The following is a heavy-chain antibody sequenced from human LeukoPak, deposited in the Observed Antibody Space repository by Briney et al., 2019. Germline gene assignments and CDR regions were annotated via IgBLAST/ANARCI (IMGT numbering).Heavy chain of an antibody. CDR1: GGSISGYY. Sequence: PSETLSLTCTVSGGSISGYYWSWIRQPPGKGLEWIGYINYSGSTDYNPSLKSRVTISVDTSNNQFSLKLSSVTAADTADYYCVRRVAGSGYRDSWGQGTLVTVSS. CDR3: VRRVAGSGYRDS. J-gene: IGHJ4*02. V-gene: IGHV4-59*08. D-gene: IGHD3-22*01. CDR2: INYSGST.